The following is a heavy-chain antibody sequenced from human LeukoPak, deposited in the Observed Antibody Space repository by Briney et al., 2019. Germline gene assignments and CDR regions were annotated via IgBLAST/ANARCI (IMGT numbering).Heavy chain of an antibody. V-gene: IGHV3-11*04. CDR1: GFTFSDYY. CDR3: ASGESSYCSGGCYFGC. Sequence: GGSLRLSCAASGFTFSDYYMSWIRQAPGKGLEWISYISSASSTIYYADSVKGRFTVSRDNAKRSVYLHMNSLRAEDTAMYYCASGESSYCSGGCYFGCWGQGTLVTISS. D-gene: IGHD2-21*02. CDR2: ISSASSTI. J-gene: IGHJ4*02.